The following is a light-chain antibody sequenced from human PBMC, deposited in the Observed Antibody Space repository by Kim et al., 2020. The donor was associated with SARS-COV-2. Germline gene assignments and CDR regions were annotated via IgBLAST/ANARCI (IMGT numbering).Light chain of an antibody. CDR3: QQYNNWPPLFT. J-gene: IGKJ2*01. Sequence: EIVMTQSPDTLSVSPGERATLSCRASQSVSSNLAWYQQKRGQAPRLLIYGASTRATGIPARFSGSGSGTEFTLTISSLQSEDFAVYYCQQYNNWPPLFTFGQGTKLEI. CDR1: QSVSSN. CDR2: GAS. V-gene: IGKV3-15*01.